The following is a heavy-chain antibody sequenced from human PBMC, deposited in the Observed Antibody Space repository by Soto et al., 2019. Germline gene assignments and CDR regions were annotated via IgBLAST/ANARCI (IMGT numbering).Heavy chain of an antibody. V-gene: IGHV1-69*06. CDR2: IIPIFGTA. CDR1: GVTFSSYA. CDR3: ARDRRSGLAVVADYYYYGMDV. J-gene: IGHJ6*02. Sequence: VASVKVSCKASGVTFSSYAISWVRQAPGQGLEWMGGIIPIFGTANYAQKFQGRVTITADKSTSTAYMELSSLRSEDTAVYYCARDRRSGLAVVADYYYYGMDVWGQGTTVTVSS. D-gene: IGHD2-15*01.